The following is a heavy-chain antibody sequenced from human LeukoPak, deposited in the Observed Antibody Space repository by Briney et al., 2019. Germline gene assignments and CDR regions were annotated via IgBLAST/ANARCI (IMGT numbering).Heavy chain of an antibody. CDR3: ARSKGFGELFDAFDI. CDR1: GFTFSSYA. D-gene: IGHD3-10*01. Sequence: GGSLRLSCAASGFTFSSYAMHWVRQAPGKGLEWVAVISYDGSNKYYADSVKGRFTISRDNSKNTLYLQMNSLRAEDAAVYYCARSKGFGELFDAFDIWGQGTLVTVSS. J-gene: IGHJ3*02. V-gene: IGHV3-30*04. CDR2: ISYDGSNK.